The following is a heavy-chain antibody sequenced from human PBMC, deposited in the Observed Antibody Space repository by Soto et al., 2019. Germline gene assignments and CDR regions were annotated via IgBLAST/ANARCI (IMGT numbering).Heavy chain of an antibody. CDR3: AREGRHSGGMRDNWFDP. CDR1: GDSVSSRSYY. J-gene: IGHJ5*02. D-gene: IGHD3-10*01. V-gene: IGHV4-31*03. Sequence: QVQLQESGPGLVKPSQTLSLTCTVSGDSVSSRSYYWNWIHHLPGKGLEFIGYIFYTGATYYNPSLRGRVSMSIDTSKNQFSLNLRFVTAADTAVYYCAREGRHSGGMRDNWFDPWGQGTLVTVSS. CDR2: IFYTGAT.